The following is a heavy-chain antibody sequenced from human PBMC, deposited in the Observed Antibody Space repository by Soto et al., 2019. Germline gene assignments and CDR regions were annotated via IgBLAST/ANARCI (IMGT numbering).Heavy chain of an antibody. V-gene: IGHV1-2*02. CDR2: INPNSGDT. CDR3: ARVRTYYDSSGSLDY. CDR1: GYTFTGYF. Sequence: ASVKVSCKASGYTFTGYFMHWVLQAPGQGLEWMGWINPNSGDTNYAQKFQGRVTMTRDMSISTAYMELRRLTSDDAAVYYCARVRTYYDSSGSLDYWGQGTLVTVSS. J-gene: IGHJ4*02. D-gene: IGHD3-22*01.